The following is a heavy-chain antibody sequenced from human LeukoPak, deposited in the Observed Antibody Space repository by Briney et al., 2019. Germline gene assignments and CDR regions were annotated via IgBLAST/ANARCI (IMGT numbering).Heavy chain of an antibody. V-gene: IGHV4-59*01. CDR1: GGSLSNYY. CDR2: IYYSGST. CDR3: ARAVGATYYYYMDV. Sequence: SETLSLTCTVSGGSLSNYYWSWLRQPPGKGLEWIGYIYYSGSTNYNPSLTSRVTISVDTSKNQFSLKLSFVTAADTAVYYCARAVGATYYYYMDVWGKGTTVTVSS. D-gene: IGHD1-26*01. J-gene: IGHJ6*03.